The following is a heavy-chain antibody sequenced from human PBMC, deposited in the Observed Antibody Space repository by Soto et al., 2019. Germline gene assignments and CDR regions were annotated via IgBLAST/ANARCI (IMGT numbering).Heavy chain of an antibody. CDR3: ARVYCSGGSCRSLAY. D-gene: IGHD2-15*01. CDR1: GYTFTSYG. Sequence: ASVKVSCKASGYTFTSYGISWVRQAPGQGLEWMGWISVYNDNTNYAQNLQGRVTMTTDTSTSTAYMELRSLRSDDTAVYYCARVYCSGGSCRSLAYWGQGTLVTVSS. CDR2: ISVYNDNT. J-gene: IGHJ4*02. V-gene: IGHV1-18*01.